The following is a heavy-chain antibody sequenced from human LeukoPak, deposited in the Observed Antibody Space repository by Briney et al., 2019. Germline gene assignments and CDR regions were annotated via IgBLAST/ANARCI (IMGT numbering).Heavy chain of an antibody. Sequence: GGSLRLSCVASGFSLSSYWMTWVRQAPGKGLEWVASIKEDGSEKYYVDSVKGRFTISRDNTKKSLYLQMNSLRAEDTAVYYCAKDLLEWLPHNWFDPWGQGTLVTVSS. J-gene: IGHJ5*02. D-gene: IGHD3-3*01. V-gene: IGHV3-7*01. CDR2: IKEDGSEK. CDR3: AKDLLEWLPHNWFDP. CDR1: GFSLSSYW.